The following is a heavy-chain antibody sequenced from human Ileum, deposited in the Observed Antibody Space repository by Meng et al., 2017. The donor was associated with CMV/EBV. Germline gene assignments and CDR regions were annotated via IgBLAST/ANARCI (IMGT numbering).Heavy chain of an antibody. V-gene: IGHV3-7*01. CDR3: ARGYRSAFDI. J-gene: IGHJ3*02. D-gene: IGHD1-14*01. CDR1: GFIFTDYR. CDR2: IKQDGSEK. Sequence: LSCAPSGFIFTDYRMNWVRQTPGKGLEWVANIKQDGSEKYYVDSVKGRFTISRDNAKNSLYLQMNSLRDEDTAVYYCARGYRSAFDIWGQGTMVTVSS.